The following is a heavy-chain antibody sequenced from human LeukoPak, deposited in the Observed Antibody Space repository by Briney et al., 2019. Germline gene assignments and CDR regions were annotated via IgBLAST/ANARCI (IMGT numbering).Heavy chain of an antibody. CDR3: ARDRYDFWSGYLNWFDP. CDR1: GFTFSSYW. J-gene: IGHJ5*02. Sequence: GGSLRLSRAASGFTFSSYWMHWVRQAPGKGLVWVSRINSDGSSTSYADSVKGRFTISRDNAKNTLYLQMNSLRAEDTAVYYCARDRYDFWSGYLNWFDPWGQGTLVTVSS. V-gene: IGHV3-74*01. D-gene: IGHD3-3*01. CDR2: INSDGSST.